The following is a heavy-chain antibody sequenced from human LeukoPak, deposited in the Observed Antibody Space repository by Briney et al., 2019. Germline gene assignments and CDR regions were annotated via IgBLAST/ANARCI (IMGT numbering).Heavy chain of an antibody. CDR3: ARDSPLTTVTTFPYWYFDL. J-gene: IGHJ2*01. Sequence: SQTLSLTCAISGDSVSSNSAAWNWIRQSPSRGLEWLGRTYYRSKWYNDYAVSVKSRITNNPDTSKNQFFLQLNSVPPEDTAVYYCARDSPLTTVTTFPYWYFDLWGRGTLVTVSS. CDR2: TYYRSKWYN. V-gene: IGHV6-1*01. CDR1: GDSVSSNSAA. D-gene: IGHD4-17*01.